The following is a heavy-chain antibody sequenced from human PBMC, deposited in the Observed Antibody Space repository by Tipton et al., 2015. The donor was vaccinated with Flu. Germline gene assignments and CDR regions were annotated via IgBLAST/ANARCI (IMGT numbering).Heavy chain of an antibody. CDR3: ARVGRWLQSSGLDY. V-gene: IGHV4-59*01. Sequence: TPSLTCTVSGGSISSYYWSWIRQPPGKGLEWIGYIYYSGSTNYNPSLKSRVTISVDTSKNQFSLKLSSVTAADTAVYYCARVGRWLQSSGLDYWGQGTLVTVSS. D-gene: IGHD5-24*01. CDR1: GGSISSYY. CDR2: IYYSGST. J-gene: IGHJ4*02.